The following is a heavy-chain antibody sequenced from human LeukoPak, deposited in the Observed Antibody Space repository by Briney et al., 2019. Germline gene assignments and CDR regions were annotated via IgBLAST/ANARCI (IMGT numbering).Heavy chain of an antibody. J-gene: IGHJ4*02. Sequence: GGSLRLSCAASGFTLSSFWRSWVCQAPGKGLEWVANIKQDGNEKYYADSVKGRFTISRDNAKNSLYLQMNSLRAEDTAVYYCATIKVRANNYDTDGFEYWGQGTLVTVSS. D-gene: IGHD3-10*01. CDR3: ATIKVRANNYDTDGFEY. CDR2: IKQDGNEK. CDR1: GFTLSSFW. V-gene: IGHV3-7*05.